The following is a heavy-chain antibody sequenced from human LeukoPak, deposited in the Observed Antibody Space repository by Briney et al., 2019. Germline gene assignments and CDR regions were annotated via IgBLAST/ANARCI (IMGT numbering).Heavy chain of an antibody. D-gene: IGHD2-2*01. J-gene: IGHJ6*03. V-gene: IGHV4-34*01. CDR1: GGSFSGYY. Sequence: SETLSLTCAVYGGSFSGYYWSWIRQPPGKGLEWIGEIYHSGSTNYNPSLKSRVTISVDTSKNQFSLKLSSVTAADTAVYYCARDRYCSSTSCYRYYYYYMDVWGKGTTVTVSS. CDR3: ARDRYCSSTSCYRYYYYYMDV. CDR2: IYHSGST.